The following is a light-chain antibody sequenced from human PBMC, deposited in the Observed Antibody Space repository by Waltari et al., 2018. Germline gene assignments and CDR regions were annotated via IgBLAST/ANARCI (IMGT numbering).Light chain of an antibody. CDR2: YVG. CDR3: ISYVSRTTSL. J-gene: IGLJ3*02. V-gene: IGLV2-14*03. Sequence: WYRQHPGKVLNIMMLYVGDRPYGVSKRVSGSKSGNTAYLTIYGLQVDYEADYYCISYVSRTTSLFGGGTKLPVL.